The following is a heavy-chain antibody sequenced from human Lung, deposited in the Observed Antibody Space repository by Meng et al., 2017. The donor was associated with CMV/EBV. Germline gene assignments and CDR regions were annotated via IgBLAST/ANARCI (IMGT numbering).Heavy chain of an antibody. V-gene: IGHV3-15*01. J-gene: IGHJ4*02. CDR1: GFTISNAK. D-gene: IGHD1-1*01. CDR3: TTVNWNYYDY. Sequence: GESLKISCAGSGFTISNAKISWVRQAPGKGLEWVARIKPTTEHETIDYAAPVEGRFTISRDDSRNTVYLQMNSLKSEDTAVYFCTTVNWNYYDYLGQGTVVTVSS. CDR2: IKPTTEHETI.